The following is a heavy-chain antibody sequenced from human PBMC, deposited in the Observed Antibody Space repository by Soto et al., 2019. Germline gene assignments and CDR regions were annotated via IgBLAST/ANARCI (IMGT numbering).Heavy chain of an antibody. CDR2: ISGSGGST. CDR1: GFTFSSYA. CDR3: ARSPDYDILTVHYVFDY. D-gene: IGHD3-9*01. Sequence: GVLRLSCAASGFTFSSYAMSWVRQAPGKGLEWVSAISGSGGSTYYADSVKGRFTISRDNSKNTLYLQMNSLRAEDTAVYYCARSPDYDILTVHYVFDYWGQGTLVTVSS. J-gene: IGHJ4*02. V-gene: IGHV3-23*01.